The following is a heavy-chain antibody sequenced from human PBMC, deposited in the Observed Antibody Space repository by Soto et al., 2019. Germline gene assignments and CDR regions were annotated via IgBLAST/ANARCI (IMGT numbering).Heavy chain of an antibody. CDR1: GFTFSSYA. Sequence: QVQLVESGGGVVQPGRSLRLSCAASGFTFSSYAMHWVRQAPGKGLEWVAVISYDGSNKYYADSVKGRFTISRDNSQNTLYLQMNSLRPEHTAVYYCARDRLRYNLIDFPYYYYGMDVWGQGTTVSVSS. D-gene: IGHD1-1*01. CDR2: ISYDGSNK. J-gene: IGHJ6*02. CDR3: ARDRLRYNLIDFPYYYYGMDV. V-gene: IGHV3-30-3*01.